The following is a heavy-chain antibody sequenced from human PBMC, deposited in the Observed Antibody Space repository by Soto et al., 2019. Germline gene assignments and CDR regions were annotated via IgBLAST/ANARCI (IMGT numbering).Heavy chain of an antibody. J-gene: IGHJ4*02. Sequence: QVQLQESGPGLVKPSETLSLTCTVSGGSISSYYWSWIRQPPGKGLEWIGYIYYSGSTNYNPSLKNRVNISVDTSKTQFSLKLSSVTAVDTAVYYCASHFDQGTTVFLVGYWGQGTLVTVSS. D-gene: IGHD4-4*01. CDR3: ASHFDQGTTVFLVGY. CDR2: IYYSGST. CDR1: GGSISSYY. V-gene: IGHV4-59*08.